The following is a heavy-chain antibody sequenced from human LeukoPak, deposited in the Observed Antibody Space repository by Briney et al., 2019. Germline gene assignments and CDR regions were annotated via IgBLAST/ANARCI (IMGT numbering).Heavy chain of an antibody. D-gene: IGHD3-10*01. Sequence: PGGSLRLSCLASGFNFDDHAMHWVRQAPGKGLEWVAVISYDGSNEYYADSVKGRFTISRDNSKNTLYLQMNSLRAEDTAVYYCARDNFGVRWFGEVDYWGQGTLVTVSS. CDR3: ARDNFGVRWFGEVDY. CDR1: GFNFDDHA. J-gene: IGHJ4*02. V-gene: IGHV3-30-3*01. CDR2: ISYDGSNE.